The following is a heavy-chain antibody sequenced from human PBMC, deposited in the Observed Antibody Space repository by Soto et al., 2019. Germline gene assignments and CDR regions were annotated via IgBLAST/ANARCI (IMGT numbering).Heavy chain of an antibody. V-gene: IGHV3-53*01. CDR2: IHSDGST. CDR1: GFTVSDS. D-gene: IGHD6-19*01. J-gene: IGHJ4*02. Sequence: PGGSLRLSCSVAGFTVSDSMSWVRQAPGEGLECVSFIHSDGSTHYTDSVRGRFTISRDNSKNTLYLQMDRLRVDDTAVYFCARDASAAFDYGVQGTLVT. CDR3: ARDASAAFDY.